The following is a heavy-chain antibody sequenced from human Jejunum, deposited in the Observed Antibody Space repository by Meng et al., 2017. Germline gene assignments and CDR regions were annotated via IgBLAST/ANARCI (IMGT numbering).Heavy chain of an antibody. Sequence: SETLSLTCSVSGDSITSGNYFWSWIRQPAGRGLEWVGRIHTSGSTNYNPSLMNRVTISLDTSRNQFSLKMYSVTAADTAVFYCARELQKSAYNQYYFDNWGQGTLVTVSS. CDR2: IHTSGST. CDR1: GDSITSGNYF. CDR3: ARELQKSAYNQYYFDN. J-gene: IGHJ4*02. V-gene: IGHV4-61*02. D-gene: IGHD5-24*01.